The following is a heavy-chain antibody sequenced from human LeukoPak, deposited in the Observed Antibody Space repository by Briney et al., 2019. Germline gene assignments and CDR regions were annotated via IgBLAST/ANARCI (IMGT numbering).Heavy chain of an antibody. CDR3: ARDKYGGNSNAFDI. CDR2: IDYDGSRT. Sequence: AGGSLRLSCTASGFPFSSYWMHWLRHAPGKGLVWLAHIDYDGSRTNYADYVQGRFTISRDNAKNTLYLQKNSLRAEDTAVYYCARDKYGGNSNAFDIWGQGTLVTVSS. D-gene: IGHD4-23*01. CDR1: GFPFSSYW. V-gene: IGHV3-74*01. J-gene: IGHJ3*02.